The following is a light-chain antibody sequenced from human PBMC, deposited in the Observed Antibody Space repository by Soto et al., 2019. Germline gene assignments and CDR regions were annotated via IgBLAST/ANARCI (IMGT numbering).Light chain of an antibody. CDR1: QDILSW. CDR3: QQANTFPIT. Sequence: DIQMTQSPSSVSASVGDTVTITCRASQDILSWLAWYQQKPGEAPRLLIYASSNLQSGVPSRFSCSRSGTEFTLTISSLQPEDFATYYCQQANTFPITFGPGTRLYIK. V-gene: IGKV1-12*01. J-gene: IGKJ3*01. CDR2: ASS.